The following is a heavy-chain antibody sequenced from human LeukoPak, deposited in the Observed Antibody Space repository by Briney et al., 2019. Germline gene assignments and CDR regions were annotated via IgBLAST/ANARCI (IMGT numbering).Heavy chain of an antibody. Sequence: SETLSLTCAVYGGSFSGHYWSWIRQPPGKGLEWIGEINHSGSTNYNPSLKSRVTISVDTSENQFSLKLSSVTAADTAVYYCARGYDFWSGYYGGLFDYWGQGTLVTASS. CDR2: INHSGST. J-gene: IGHJ4*02. V-gene: IGHV4-34*01. CDR1: GGSFSGHY. CDR3: ARGYDFWSGYYGGLFDY. D-gene: IGHD3-3*01.